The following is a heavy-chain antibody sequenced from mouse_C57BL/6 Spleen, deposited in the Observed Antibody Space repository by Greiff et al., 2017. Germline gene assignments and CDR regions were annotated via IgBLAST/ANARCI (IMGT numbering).Heavy chain of an antibody. Sequence: QVQLQQPGAELVMPGASVKLSCKASGYTFTSYWMHWVKQRPGQGLEWIGEIDPSDSYTNYNQKFKGKSTLTVDKSSSTAYMQLSSLTSADSAVYYCARSGYRYYFDYWGQGTTLTVSS. CDR3: ARSGYRYYFDY. V-gene: IGHV1-69*01. CDR2: IDPSDSYT. CDR1: GYTFTSYW. J-gene: IGHJ2*01. D-gene: IGHD5-1-1*01.